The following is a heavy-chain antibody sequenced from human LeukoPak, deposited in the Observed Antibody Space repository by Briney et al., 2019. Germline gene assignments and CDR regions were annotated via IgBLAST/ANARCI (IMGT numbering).Heavy chain of an antibody. CDR3: ARGCSSTNDAFDI. Sequence: PSETLSLTCTVSGGSISSYYWSSIRQPPGKGLEWIGYIYYSGSTNYNPSLKSRVTISVDTSKNQFSLKLSSVTAADTAVYYCARGCSSTNDAFDIWGQGTMVTVSS. CDR2: IYYSGST. V-gene: IGHV4-59*01. D-gene: IGHD2-2*01. J-gene: IGHJ3*02. CDR1: GGSISSYY.